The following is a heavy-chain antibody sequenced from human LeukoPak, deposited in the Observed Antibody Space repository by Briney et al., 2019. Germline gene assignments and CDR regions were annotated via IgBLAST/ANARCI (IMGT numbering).Heavy chain of an antibody. CDR1: GFTFSSYG. D-gene: IGHD3-22*01. Sequence: GGSLRLSCAASGFTFSSYGMHWVRQAPGKGLEWVAVIWYDGSNKYYADSVKGRFTISRDNSKNTLYLQMNSLRAEDTAVYYCARSDDYYDGSGYSNWFDPWGQGTLVTVSS. V-gene: IGHV3-33*01. J-gene: IGHJ5*02. CDR3: ARSDDYYDGSGYSNWFDP. CDR2: IWYDGSNK.